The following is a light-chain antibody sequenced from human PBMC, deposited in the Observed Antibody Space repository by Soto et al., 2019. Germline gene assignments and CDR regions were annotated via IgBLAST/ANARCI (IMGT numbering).Light chain of an antibody. Sequence: DIQITQSQSALSASVEDRVTITFQASQDVSNYLNWYQQKLGKAPKLLIYDASNLETGVPSRFSGSGSGTYFSFTISSLQPEDFATYYCQQYSNLITFGQGTLLEIK. CDR1: QDVSNY. CDR3: QQYSNLIT. V-gene: IGKV1-33*01. J-gene: IGKJ5*01. CDR2: DAS.